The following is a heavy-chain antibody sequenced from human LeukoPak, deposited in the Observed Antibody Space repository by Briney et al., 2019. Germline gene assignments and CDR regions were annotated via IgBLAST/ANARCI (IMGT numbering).Heavy chain of an antibody. V-gene: IGHV5-51*01. Sequence: GESLKISCKGSGYSFTSHWIGWVRQMPGKGLEWMGIIYPGDSDTRYNPSFQGQVTISADKSISIAYLQWSSPKASDTAMYYCATRSDSGYEYFDNWGQGTLVTVSA. D-gene: IGHD5-12*01. CDR2: IYPGDSDT. CDR1: GYSFTSHW. J-gene: IGHJ4*02. CDR3: ATRSDSGYEYFDN.